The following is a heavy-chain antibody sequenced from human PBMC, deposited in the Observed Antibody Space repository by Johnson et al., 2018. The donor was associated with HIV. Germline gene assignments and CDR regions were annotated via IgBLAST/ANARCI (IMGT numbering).Heavy chain of an antibody. D-gene: IGHD3-16*01. J-gene: IGHJ3*02. CDR3: AREGDGGAFDI. CDR2: IYSGGST. Sequence: QLVESGGGVVQPGRSLRLSCAASGFTVSSNYMSWVRQAPGKGLEWVSVIYSGGSTYYADSVKGRFTISRDNSKNTLYLQMNSLRAEDTAVYYCAREGDGGAFDIWGQGTMVTVSS. CDR1: GFTVSSNY. V-gene: IGHV3-53*01.